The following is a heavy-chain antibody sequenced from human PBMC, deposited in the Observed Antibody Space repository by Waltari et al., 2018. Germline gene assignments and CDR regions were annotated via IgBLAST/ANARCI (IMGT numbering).Heavy chain of an antibody. J-gene: IGHJ4*02. CDR2: ISGSGGST. CDR3: AKGSSSDYYDFDY. CDR1: GLTFSSYA. D-gene: IGHD6-19*01. Sequence: EVQLLDSGGGLVQPGGSLRLSCAASGLTFSSYAMSGVRQSPGKGLERVATISGSGGSTYYAGSAKGRFTISRDDSKNTLYLQMDSLRAEDTAVYFCAKGSSSDYYDFDYWGQGTQVTVSS. V-gene: IGHV3-23*01.